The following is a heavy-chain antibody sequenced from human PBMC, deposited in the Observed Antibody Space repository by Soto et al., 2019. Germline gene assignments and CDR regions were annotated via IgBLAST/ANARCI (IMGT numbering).Heavy chain of an antibody. CDR1: GFTFSSYA. Sequence: PGGSLRLSCAASGFTFSSYAMHWVRQAPGKGLEWVAVISYDGSNKYYADSVKGRFTISRDNAKNSLYLQMNSLRAEDTAVYYCARDGRGYYYDSSALSPFDYWGQGTLVTVSS. J-gene: IGHJ4*02. CDR3: ARDGRGYYYDSSALSPFDY. CDR2: ISYDGSNK. D-gene: IGHD3-22*01. V-gene: IGHV3-30-3*01.